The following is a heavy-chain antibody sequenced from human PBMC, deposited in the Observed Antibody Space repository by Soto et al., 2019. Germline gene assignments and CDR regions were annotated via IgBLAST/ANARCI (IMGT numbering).Heavy chain of an antibody. V-gene: IGHV3-23*01. D-gene: IGHD6-19*01. Sequence: GGSLRLSCAASGFTFSSYAMNWVRQAPGKGLEWVSAISGSGGSTYYADSVKGRFTISRDNSKNTLYLQMNSLRAEDTAVYYCAKNRVAGTPLVYYYGMDVWGQGTTVTVSS. CDR2: ISGSGGST. CDR1: GFTFSSYA. J-gene: IGHJ6*02. CDR3: AKNRVAGTPLVYYYGMDV.